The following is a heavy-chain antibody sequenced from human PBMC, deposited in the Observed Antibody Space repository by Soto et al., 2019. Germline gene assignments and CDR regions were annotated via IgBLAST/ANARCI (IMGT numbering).Heavy chain of an antibody. D-gene: IGHD3-10*01. Sequence: ASVKVSCKASGYTFTSYAMHWVRQAPGQRLEWMGWINAGNGNTKYSQKFQGRVTITRDTSASTAYMELSSLRSEDTAVYYCARGWYTYYYGSGSTNYYYYYGMDVWGQGTTVTVSS. J-gene: IGHJ6*02. CDR1: GYTFTSYA. CDR2: INAGNGNT. CDR3: ARGWYTYYYGSGSTNYYYYYGMDV. V-gene: IGHV1-3*01.